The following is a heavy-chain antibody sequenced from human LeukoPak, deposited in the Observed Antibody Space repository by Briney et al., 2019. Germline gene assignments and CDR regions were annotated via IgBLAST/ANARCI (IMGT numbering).Heavy chain of an antibody. V-gene: IGHV4-59*12. CDR3: ARGISSGWSPLRYFDY. D-gene: IGHD6-19*01. CDR2: IYYSGST. CDR1: GGSISSYY. J-gene: IGHJ4*02. Sequence: KPSETLSLTCTVSGGSISSYYWSWIRQPPGKGLEWIGYIYYSGSTNYNPSLKSRVTISVDTSKNQFSLKLSSVTAADTAVYYCARGISSGWSPLRYFDYWGQGTLVTVSS.